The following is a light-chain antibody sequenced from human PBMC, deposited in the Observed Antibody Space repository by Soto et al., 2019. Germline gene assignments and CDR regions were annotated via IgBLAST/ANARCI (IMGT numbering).Light chain of an antibody. Sequence: EIVLTQSPGTLSLSPGERATLSCRASQSVSSSYLAWYQQKPGQAPRLLIYGASSRATGIPDRFSGSGSGTDFTLTISRLGPEDFAVYYCQQYGSSPQTFGPGTKVDIK. J-gene: IGKJ3*01. CDR2: GAS. CDR3: QQYGSSPQT. CDR1: QSVSSSY. V-gene: IGKV3-20*01.